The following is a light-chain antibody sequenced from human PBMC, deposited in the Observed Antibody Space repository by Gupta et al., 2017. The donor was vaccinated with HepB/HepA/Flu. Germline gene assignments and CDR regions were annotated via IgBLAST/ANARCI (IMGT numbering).Light chain of an antibody. Sequence: DIQMTQSPSTLSASVGDRVTITCRASQSISKYLAWYQQKPGKAPKLLMYKASRLESGVPSRFSGSGSGTEFTLTSSSRQPDDFATYYCQQYNSHSTFGQGTKVEMK. J-gene: IGKJ1*01. CDR3: QQYNSHST. CDR1: QSISKY. V-gene: IGKV1-5*03. CDR2: KAS.